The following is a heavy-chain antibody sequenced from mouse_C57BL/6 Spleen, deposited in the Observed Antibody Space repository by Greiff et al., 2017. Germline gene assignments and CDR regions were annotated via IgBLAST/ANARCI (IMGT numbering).Heavy chain of an antibody. Sequence: QVQLQQPGTELVKPGASVKLSCKASGYTFTSYWMHWVKQRPGQGLEWIGNINPRNGGNNYNEKFKSKATLTVDKSSSTAYMQLSSLTSEDSAVYYCARFPIYYGYDDYAMDYWGQGTSVTVSS. CDR2: INPRNGGN. V-gene: IGHV1-53*01. J-gene: IGHJ4*01. CDR1: GYTFTSYW. CDR3: ARFPIYYGYDDYAMDY. D-gene: IGHD2-2*01.